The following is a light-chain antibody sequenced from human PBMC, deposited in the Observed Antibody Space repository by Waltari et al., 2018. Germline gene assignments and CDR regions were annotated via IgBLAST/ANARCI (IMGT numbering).Light chain of an antibody. J-gene: IGKJ4*01. CDR2: WAA. V-gene: IGKV4-1*01. CDR3: QQYYNSPLT. CDR1: QSVLYSSNNKNY. Sequence: DIVMTQSPDSLAVSLGERATINCKSSQSVLYSSNNKNYLAWYQQKPGKPPKVLIYWAATRESGVPGRFTGRGSGTDFTLTISSLQAEDVAVYYCQQYYNSPLTFGGGTKVEIK.